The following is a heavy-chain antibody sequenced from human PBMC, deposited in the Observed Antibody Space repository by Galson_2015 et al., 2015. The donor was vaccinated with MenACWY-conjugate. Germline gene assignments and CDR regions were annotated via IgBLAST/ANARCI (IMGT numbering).Heavy chain of an antibody. CDR3: ARMGWRATLTFDY. CDR1: GGPISSSSYY. J-gene: IGHJ4*02. D-gene: IGHD1-20*01. CDR2: ISYSGST. V-gene: IGHV4-39*07. Sequence: SETLSLTCTVSGGPISSSSYYWGWLRQPPGKGLEWIGTISYSGSTHYNPSLKSRVTISVDTSKNQLSLKLNSGSAADTAVYYCARMGWRATLTFDYWGQGTLVTVSS.